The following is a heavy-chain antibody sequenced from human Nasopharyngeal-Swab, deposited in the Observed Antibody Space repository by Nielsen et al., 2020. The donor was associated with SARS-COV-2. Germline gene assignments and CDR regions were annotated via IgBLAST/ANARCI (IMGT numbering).Heavy chain of an antibody. V-gene: IGHV4-39*07. D-gene: IGHD4-17*01. Sequence: SETLSLTCSVSGASISNRTYYWGWIRQSPEKCLQWIGTVFYTGTYYNPSLQGRVTISVDTSKNPFSLKLTSVTAADTAVYYCVRDESGDYLGLPFDSWGPGTLVTVSS. J-gene: IGHJ4*02. CDR3: VRDESGDYLGLPFDS. CDR1: GASISNRTYY. CDR2: VFYTGT.